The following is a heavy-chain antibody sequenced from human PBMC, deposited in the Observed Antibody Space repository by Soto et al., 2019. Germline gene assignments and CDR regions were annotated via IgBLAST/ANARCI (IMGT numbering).Heavy chain of an antibody. D-gene: IGHD4-17*01. J-gene: IGHJ4*02. CDR1: GFSFSTYW. CDR3: ARDPRPYGGNSPFDY. V-gene: IGHV3-74*01. Sequence: EVQLVESGGGLVQPGGSLRLSCAASGFSFSTYWMHWVRQAPEKGLVWVSRINSDGSITNYADSVRGRFTISRDNAKNTLYLQMNSLRAEDTAVYYCARDPRPYGGNSPFDYWGQGTLVTVSS. CDR2: INSDGSIT.